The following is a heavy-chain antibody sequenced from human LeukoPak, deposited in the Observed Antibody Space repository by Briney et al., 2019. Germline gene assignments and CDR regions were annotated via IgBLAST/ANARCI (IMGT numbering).Heavy chain of an antibody. V-gene: IGHV3-48*04. Sequence: PGGSLRLSCAASGFTFSSYSMNWVRQAPGKGLEWVSYISSSSSTIYYADSVKGRFTTSRDNAKNSLYLQMNSLRAEDTAVYYCARCTYYYDSSGYCYYFDYWGQGTLVTVSS. D-gene: IGHD3-22*01. J-gene: IGHJ4*02. CDR2: ISSSSSTI. CDR3: ARCTYYYDSSGYCYYFDY. CDR1: GFTFSSYS.